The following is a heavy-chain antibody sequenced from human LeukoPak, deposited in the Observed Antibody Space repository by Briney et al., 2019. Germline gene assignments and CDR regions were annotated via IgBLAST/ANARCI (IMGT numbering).Heavy chain of an antibody. V-gene: IGHV1-2*02. D-gene: IGHD3-10*01. CDR2: INPNSGGT. Sequence: ASVKVSCKTSGYTFTGYYMHWVRQAPGQGLEWMGWINPNSGGTNYAQKFQGRVIMTRDTSISTAYMELSRLRSDDTALYYCASGREYYGSGSHDDAFDIWGQGTMVTVS. CDR1: GYTFTGYY. CDR3: ASGREYYGSGSHDDAFDI. J-gene: IGHJ3*02.